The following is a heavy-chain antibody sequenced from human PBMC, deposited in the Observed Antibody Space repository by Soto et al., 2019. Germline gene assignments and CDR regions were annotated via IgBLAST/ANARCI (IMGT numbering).Heavy chain of an antibody. J-gene: IGHJ4*02. Sequence: EVQLVESGGGLVQPGGSLRLSCAASGFTFSSYSMNWVRQAPGKGLEWVSHISSSSSTIYYADSVKGRFTISRDNAKNSLYLQMNSLRAEDTAVYYCARVYPLWTAAGDYWGQGTLVTVSS. V-gene: IGHV3-48*01. CDR3: ARVYPLWTAAGDY. CDR2: ISSSSSTI. D-gene: IGHD6-13*01. CDR1: GFTFSSYS.